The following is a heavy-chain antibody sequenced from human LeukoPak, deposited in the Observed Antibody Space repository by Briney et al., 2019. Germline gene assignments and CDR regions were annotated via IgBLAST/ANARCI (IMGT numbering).Heavy chain of an antibody. CDR2: IYYSGST. CDR1: GDSLSSGGYY. Sequence: PSETLSLTCTVSGDSLSSGGYYWSWIRQHPGNGLEWIGNIYYSGSTYYNPSLKSRVTILADTSKNQFSLKLSSVTAADTAVYYCARSNRARDIDYWGQGTLVTVSS. CDR3: ARSNRARDIDY. V-gene: IGHV4-31*03. J-gene: IGHJ4*02.